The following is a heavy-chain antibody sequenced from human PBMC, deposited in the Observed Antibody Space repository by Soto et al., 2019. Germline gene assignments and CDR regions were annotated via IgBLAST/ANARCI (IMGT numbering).Heavy chain of an antibody. CDR1: GFTFSSYG. V-gene: IGHV3-33*01. D-gene: IGHD7-27*01. CDR3: ARAGDYYYGMDV. Sequence: QVQLVESGGGVVRPGRSLRLSCAASGFTFSSYGMHWVRQAPGKGLEWVAVIWYDGSNKYYADSVKGRFTISRDNSKNTLYLQMNSLRAEDTAVYYCARAGDYYYGMDVWGQGTTVTVSS. CDR2: IWYDGSNK. J-gene: IGHJ6*02.